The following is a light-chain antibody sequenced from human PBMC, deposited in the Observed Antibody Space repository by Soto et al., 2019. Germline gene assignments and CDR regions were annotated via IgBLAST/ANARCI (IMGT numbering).Light chain of an antibody. Sequence: DNVMTQSPDSLAVSLGERATINCKSSQSVLYSSNKKNYLAWYQQKPGQPPKLLIYWASTRESGVPDRFSGSGSATDSTLTISSLQPEDVAVYYYQQYYTSRTFGQGTKVEIK. V-gene: IGKV4-1*01. CDR3: QQYYTSRT. CDR2: WAS. J-gene: IGKJ1*01. CDR1: QSVLYSSNKKNY.